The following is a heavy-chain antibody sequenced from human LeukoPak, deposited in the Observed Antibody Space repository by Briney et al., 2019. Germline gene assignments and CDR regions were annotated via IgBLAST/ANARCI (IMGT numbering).Heavy chain of an antibody. J-gene: IGHJ4*02. CDR3: AKEVTGGQWLAPFDY. CDR2: ISSSSSYI. CDR1: GFTFSSYS. D-gene: IGHD6-19*01. V-gene: IGHV3-21*01. Sequence: GGSLRLSCAASGFTFSSYSMNWVRQAPGKGLEWVSSISSSSSYIYYADSVKGRFTISRDNAKNSLYLQMNSLRAEDTAVYYCAKEVTGGQWLAPFDYWGQGTLVTVSS.